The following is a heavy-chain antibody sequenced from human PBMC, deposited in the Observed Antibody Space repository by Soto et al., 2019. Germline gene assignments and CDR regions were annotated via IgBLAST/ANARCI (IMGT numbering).Heavy chain of an antibody. J-gene: IGHJ4*02. D-gene: IGHD4-17*01. V-gene: IGHV1-18*01. CDR3: ARLRGDYESNSETDY. CDR2: ISGYNTNR. CDR1: GYTFINYG. Sequence: VASVKVSCKASGYTFINYGISWVRQAPGQGLEWMGWISGYNTNRNYAQKLQGRVTMTTDTSTSTAYMELRSLRSDDTAMYYCARLRGDYESNSETDYWGQGTLVTVPQ.